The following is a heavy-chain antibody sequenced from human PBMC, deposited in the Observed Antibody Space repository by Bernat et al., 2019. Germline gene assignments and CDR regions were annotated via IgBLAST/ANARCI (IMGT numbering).Heavy chain of an antibody. CDR1: GYTFTGYY. D-gene: IGHD3-22*01. V-gene: IGHV1-2*04. J-gene: IGHJ4*02. CDR3: ARMTYYYDSSGYSPYFDY. CDR2: INPNSGGT. Sequence: QVQLVQSGAEVKKPGASVKVSCKASGYTFTGYYMHWVRQAPGQGLEWMGWINPNSGGTNYARKFQGWVTMTRDTSISTAYMELSRLRSDDTAVYYCARMTYYYDSSGYSPYFDYWGQGTLVTVSS.